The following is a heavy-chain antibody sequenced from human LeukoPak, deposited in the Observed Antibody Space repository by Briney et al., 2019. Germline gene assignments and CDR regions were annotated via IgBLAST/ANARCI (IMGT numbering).Heavy chain of an antibody. CDR2: IYYSGST. CDR1: GGSLSSYY. Sequence: SETLSLTCTVSGGSLSSYYWSWIRQPPGKGLEWIGYIYYSGSTNYNPSLKSRVTISVDTSKNQFSLKLSSVTAADTAVYYCARQGGLRPEYYFDYWGQGTLVTVSS. CDR3: ARQGGLRPEYYFDY. J-gene: IGHJ4*02. D-gene: IGHD4-17*01. V-gene: IGHV4-59*08.